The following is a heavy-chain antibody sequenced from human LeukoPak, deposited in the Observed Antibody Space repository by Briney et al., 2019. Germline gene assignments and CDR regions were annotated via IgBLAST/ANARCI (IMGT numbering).Heavy chain of an antibody. CDR1: GFTFSDYN. CDR3: ARDGRATVTHDY. D-gene: IGHD4-17*01. V-gene: IGHV3-21*01. Sequence: GGSLRLSCAASGFTFSDYNMNWVRQAPGKGLEWVSSIINSSPSVYYADSVKGRFTISRGNAKNSLYLQMNNLRAEDTAVYYCARDGRATVTHDYWGQGTLVTVSS. J-gene: IGHJ4*02. CDR2: IINSSPSV.